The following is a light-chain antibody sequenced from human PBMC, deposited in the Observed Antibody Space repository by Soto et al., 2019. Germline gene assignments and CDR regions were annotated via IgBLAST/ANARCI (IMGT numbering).Light chain of an antibody. Sequence: DIQMTQSPSTLSASVGDRDTITCRASQSISGWLAWYQQKPGKAPKLLIYDASSLESGVPSRFSGSGSGTEFTLTISSLQPDDFATYYCQQYNSYWTFGQGTKVDIK. V-gene: IGKV1-5*01. J-gene: IGKJ1*01. CDR1: QSISGW. CDR3: QQYNSYWT. CDR2: DAS.